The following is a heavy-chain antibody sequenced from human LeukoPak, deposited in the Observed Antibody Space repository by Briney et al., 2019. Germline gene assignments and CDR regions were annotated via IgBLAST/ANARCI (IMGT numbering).Heavy chain of an antibody. Sequence: SSETLSLTYAVSGGSISSGGYSWSWIRQPPGKGLEWIGYIYYSGSTNYNPSLKSRVIISVDTSKNQFSLKLSSVAAADTAVYYCARDYGDYFDYWGQGTLVTVSS. V-gene: IGHV4-61*08. CDR2: IYYSGST. CDR1: GGSISSGGYS. CDR3: ARDYGDYFDY. D-gene: IGHD4-17*01. J-gene: IGHJ4*02.